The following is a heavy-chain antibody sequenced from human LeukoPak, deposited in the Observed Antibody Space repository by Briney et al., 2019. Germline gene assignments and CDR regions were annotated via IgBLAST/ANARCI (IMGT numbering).Heavy chain of an antibody. J-gene: IGHJ4*02. CDR2: ITNSGGNT. CDR1: GFTFSSYT. Sequence: GGSLRLSCAASGFTFSSYTMSWVRQAPGKGLEWVSTITNSGGNTYYAGSVKGRFTVSRDNSKNTLFLQMNSLRAEDTAVYYCAKDGGLGVAAYWGYFWGWGTRVMVSA. D-gene: IGHD2-15*01. CDR3: AKDGGLGVAAYWGYF. V-gene: IGHV3-23*01.